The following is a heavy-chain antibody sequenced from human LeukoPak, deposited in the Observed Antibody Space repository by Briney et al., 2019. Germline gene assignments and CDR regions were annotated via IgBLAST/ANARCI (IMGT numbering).Heavy chain of an antibody. J-gene: IGHJ4*02. V-gene: IGHV4-39*07. Sequence: PSETLSLTCTVSGGSISSSNYYWGWIRQSPGKGLEWIGSIYYSGLTFYTPSLKSRVTISVDTSKDQFSLKLDSVTAADTAVYYCARVFRRDGYFDYWGQGTLVTVSS. D-gene: IGHD5-24*01. CDR3: ARVFRRDGYFDY. CDR1: GGSISSSNYY. CDR2: IYYSGLT.